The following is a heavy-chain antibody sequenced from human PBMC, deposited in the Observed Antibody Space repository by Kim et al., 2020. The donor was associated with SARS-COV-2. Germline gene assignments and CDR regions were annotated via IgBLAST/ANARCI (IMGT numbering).Heavy chain of an antibody. CDR3: AKSGGDYALNDAFDI. V-gene: IGHV5-51*01. Sequence: GESLKISCKGSGYSFTSYWIGWVRQMPGKGLEWMGIIYPGDSDTRYSPSFQGQVTISADKSISTAYLQWSSLKASDTAMYYCAKSGGDYALNDAFDIWGQGTMVTVSS. D-gene: IGHD4-17*01. CDR2: IYPGDSDT. CDR1: GYSFTSYW. J-gene: IGHJ3*02.